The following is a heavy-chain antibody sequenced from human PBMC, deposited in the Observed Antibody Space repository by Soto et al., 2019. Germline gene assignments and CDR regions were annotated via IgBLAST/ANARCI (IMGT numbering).Heavy chain of an antibody. CDR2: IRSKAYSYAT. V-gene: IGHV3-73*01. CDR3: TRNLDYAFDI. J-gene: IGHJ3*02. D-gene: IGHD1-7*01. Sequence: GGSLRLSCAASGFTFSDSVMYWVRQTSGKGLEWVGRIRSKAYSYATAYAASVKGRCTISRDDSKNTVYLQMNSLNTEDTAVYYCTRNLDYAFDIWGQATMVTVSS. CDR1: GFTFSDSV.